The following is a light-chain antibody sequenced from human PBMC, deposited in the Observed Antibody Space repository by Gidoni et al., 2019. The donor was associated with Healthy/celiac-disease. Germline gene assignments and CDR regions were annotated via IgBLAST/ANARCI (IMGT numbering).Light chain of an antibody. CDR3: SSYTSSSTWV. CDR2: EVS. CDR1: SSDVGGYNY. J-gene: IGLJ3*02. Sequence: GSPGQSITISCTGTSSDVGGYNYVSWYQQHPGKAPKLMIYEVSNRPSGVSNRFSGSKSGNTASLTISGLQAEDEADYYCSSYTSSSTWVFGGGTKLTVL. V-gene: IGLV2-14*01.